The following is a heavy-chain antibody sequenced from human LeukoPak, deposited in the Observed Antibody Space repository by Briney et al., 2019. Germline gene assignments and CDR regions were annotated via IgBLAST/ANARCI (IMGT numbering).Heavy chain of an antibody. V-gene: IGHV3-23*01. Sequence: GGSLRLSCAASGFTFSSDAMTWVRQAPGKGLEWVSTISGSGVYTYDADSVKGRFTISRDNSKKTLYLQVDSLRADDTAVYYCAKRREGATDFWGQGTLVTVSS. CDR1: GFTFSSDA. J-gene: IGHJ4*02. CDR2: ISGSGVYT. CDR3: AKRREGATDF. D-gene: IGHD1-26*01.